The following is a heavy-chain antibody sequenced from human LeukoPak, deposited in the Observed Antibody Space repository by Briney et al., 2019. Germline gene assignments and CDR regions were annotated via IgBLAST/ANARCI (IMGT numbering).Heavy chain of an antibody. Sequence: GGSLRLSCAASGFTFNSYSMNWVRQAPGKGLEWVSGISGSGGGTSSTDSVKGRFTISRDNSRNTLYLQINSLRAEDTAVYYCARSSYSSSSSVWGQGTMVTVSS. D-gene: IGHD6-6*01. CDR3: ARSSYSSSSSV. CDR1: GFTFNSYS. CDR2: ISGSGGGT. J-gene: IGHJ3*01. V-gene: IGHV3-23*01.